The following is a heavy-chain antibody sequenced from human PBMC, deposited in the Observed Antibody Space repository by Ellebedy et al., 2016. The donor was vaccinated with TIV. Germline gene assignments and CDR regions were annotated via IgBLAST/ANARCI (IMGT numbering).Heavy chain of an antibody. Sequence: GSLRPSCTVSGGSVSSGSYYWTWIRQPLGKGLEWIGYIAYTGSTNYNPSLKSRVTISVATSKNQFSLTLNSVTAADTAVYYCARGSGWYRELYWGQGTLVTVSS. V-gene: IGHV4-61*01. CDR1: GGSVSSGSYY. J-gene: IGHJ4*02. CDR3: ARGSGWYRELY. CDR2: IAYTGST. D-gene: IGHD6-19*01.